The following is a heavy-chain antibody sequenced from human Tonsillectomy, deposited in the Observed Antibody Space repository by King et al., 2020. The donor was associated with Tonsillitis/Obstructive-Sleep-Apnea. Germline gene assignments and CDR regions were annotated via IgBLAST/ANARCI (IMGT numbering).Heavy chain of an antibody. CDR2: IYHSGST. D-gene: IGHD3-10*02. Sequence: VQLQESGPGLVKPSETLSLTCTVSGGSISSYYWSWIRQPPGKGLEWIGYIYHSGSTNYNPSLKSRVTISVDTSKNQFSLKLSSVTAADTAVYYCARDMLLEAGGDAFDIWGQGTKVTVSS. V-gene: IGHV4-59*01. CDR3: ARDMLLEAGGDAFDI. CDR1: GGSISSYY. J-gene: IGHJ3*02.